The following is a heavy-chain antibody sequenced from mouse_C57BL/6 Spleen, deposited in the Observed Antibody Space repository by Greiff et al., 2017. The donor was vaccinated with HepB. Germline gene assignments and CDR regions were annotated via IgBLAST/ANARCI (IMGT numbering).Heavy chain of an antibody. J-gene: IGHJ2*01. D-gene: IGHD1-1*01. CDR2: INYDGSST. Sequence: EVKLMESEGGLVQPGSSMKLSCTASGFTFSDYYMAWVRQVPEKGLEWVANINYDGSSTYYLDSLKSRFIISRDNAKNILYLQMSSLKSEDTATYYCARGGDYYGSRTYFDYWGQGTTLTVSS. CDR1: GFTFSDYY. CDR3: ARGGDYYGSRTYFDY. V-gene: IGHV5-16*01.